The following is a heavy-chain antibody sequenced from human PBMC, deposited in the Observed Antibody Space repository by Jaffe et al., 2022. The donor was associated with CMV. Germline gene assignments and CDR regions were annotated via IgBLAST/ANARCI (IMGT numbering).Heavy chain of an antibody. CDR2: IIPIVGIV. CDR1: GGTFSSYA. CDR3: ARGGFQKMTSHYDPSPYPFDD. Sequence: QEQLVQSGAEVKRPGSSVKVSCKASGGTFSSYAISWVRQAPGQGFEWMGRIIPIVGIVNDAQKFQDRVTLSADKSTATAYMELSSLTSEDSAVYYCARGGFQKMTSHYDPSPYPFDDWGQGTLVIVSS. D-gene: IGHD4-17*01. J-gene: IGHJ4*02. V-gene: IGHV1-69*09.